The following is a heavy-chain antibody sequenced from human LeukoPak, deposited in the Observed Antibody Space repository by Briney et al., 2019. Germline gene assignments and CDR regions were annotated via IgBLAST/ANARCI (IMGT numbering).Heavy chain of an antibody. J-gene: IGHJ4*02. CDR3: AKGPRPGSSGYPNLDH. CDR2: IYSGSST. CDR1: GFTVSSNY. D-gene: IGHD3-22*01. V-gene: IGHV3-53*01. Sequence: PGGSLRPSCAASGFTVSSNYMNWDRQAPGKGLEWVSLIYSGSSTNYADSVKGRFTISRDSSKNTLYLQMNSLRVEDTAVYYCAKGPRPGSSGYPNLDHWGQGTLVTVSS.